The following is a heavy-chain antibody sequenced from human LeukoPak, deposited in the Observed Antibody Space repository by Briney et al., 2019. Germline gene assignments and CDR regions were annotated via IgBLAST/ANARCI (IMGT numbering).Heavy chain of an antibody. D-gene: IGHD5-12*01. Sequence: GGSLRLSCAASGFTFTNYWMSWVRQAPGKGLELVANIKQDRSEKYYVDSVKGRFTISRDNAKNSLSLQMNSLRADDTAVYYCAREGRGYSYGREDYWGQGTLVTVSS. CDR3: AREGRGYSYGREDY. J-gene: IGHJ4*02. CDR2: IKQDRSEK. CDR1: GFTFTNYW. V-gene: IGHV3-7*01.